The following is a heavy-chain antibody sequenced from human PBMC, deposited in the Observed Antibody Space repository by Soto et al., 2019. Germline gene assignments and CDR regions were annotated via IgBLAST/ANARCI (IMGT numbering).Heavy chain of an antibody. CDR1: GGSISSYY. Sequence: QVQLQESGPGLVKPSETLSLTCTVSGGSISSYYWSWIRQPPGKGLEWIGYIYYSGSTNYNPSLKSRVTISVDTSKNQFSLKLSSVTAADTAVYYCARRREHRLFYYYMDVWGKGTTVTVSS. CDR2: IYYSGST. J-gene: IGHJ6*03. D-gene: IGHD2-21*01. CDR3: ARRREHRLFYYYMDV. V-gene: IGHV4-59*08.